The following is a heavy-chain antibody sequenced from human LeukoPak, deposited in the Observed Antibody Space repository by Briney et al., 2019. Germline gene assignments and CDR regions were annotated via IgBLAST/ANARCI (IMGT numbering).Heavy chain of an antibody. Sequence: PGGSLRLPCAASGFTFSSYGMHWVRQAPGKGLEWVAVIWYDGSNKCYADSVKGRFTISRDNSKNTLYLQMNSLRAEDTAVYYCARGGYSCGIDNYYYGMDVWGQGTTVTVSS. D-gene: IGHD5-18*01. CDR2: IWYDGSNK. CDR3: ARGGYSCGIDNYYYGMDV. CDR1: GFTFSSYG. J-gene: IGHJ6*02. V-gene: IGHV3-33*01.